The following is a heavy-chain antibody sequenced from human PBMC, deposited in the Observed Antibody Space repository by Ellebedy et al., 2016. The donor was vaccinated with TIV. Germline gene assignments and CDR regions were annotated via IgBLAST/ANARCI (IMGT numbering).Heavy chain of an antibody. J-gene: IGHJ6*03. Sequence: ASVKVSXKASGYTFTSYDINWVRQATGQGLEWMGWMNPNSGNTGYAQKFQGRVTMTRNTSISTAYMELSSLRSEDTAVYYCARGGKGEVNMDVWGKGTTVTVSS. D-gene: IGHD3-10*01. V-gene: IGHV1-8*01. CDR2: MNPNSGNT. CDR1: GYTFTSYD. CDR3: ARGGKGEVNMDV.